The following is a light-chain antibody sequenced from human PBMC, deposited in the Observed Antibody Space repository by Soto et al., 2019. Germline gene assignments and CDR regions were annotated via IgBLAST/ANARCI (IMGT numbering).Light chain of an antibody. V-gene: IGLV2-23*01. J-gene: IGLJ3*02. CDR2: EGS. Sequence: QSALTQPASVSGSPGQSITISCTGTSSDIGAYNFVSWYQQHPGKAPKLMISEGSERSSGVSNRFSGYKSGNTASLTISGLQAEDEADYYGGSYAGSSTWVFGGGTKLTVL. CDR1: SSDIGAYNF. CDR3: GSYAGSSTWV.